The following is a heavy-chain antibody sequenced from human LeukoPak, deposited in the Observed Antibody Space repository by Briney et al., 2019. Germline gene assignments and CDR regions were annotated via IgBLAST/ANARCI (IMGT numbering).Heavy chain of an antibody. CDR3: ARHLWFGELLFAGFDP. CDR2: IYYSGST. V-gene: IGHV4-39*01. CDR1: GGSISSSSYY. Sequence: SETLSLTCTVSGGSISSSSYYWGWIRQPPGKGLEWIGSIYYSGSTYYNPSLKSRVTISVDTSKNQFSLKLSSVTAADTAVYYCARHLWFGELLFAGFDPWGQGTLVTVSS. D-gene: IGHD3-10*01. J-gene: IGHJ5*02.